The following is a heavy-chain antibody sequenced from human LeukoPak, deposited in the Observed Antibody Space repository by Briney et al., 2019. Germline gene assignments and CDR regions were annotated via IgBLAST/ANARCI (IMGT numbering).Heavy chain of an antibody. CDR3: ARDLEKQWLVPFDY. Sequence: TGGSLRLSCAASGFTFSSYSMNWVRQAPGKGLEWVSSISSSSSYIYYADSVKGRFTISRDNAKNSLYLQMNSLRAEDTAVYYCARDLEKQWLVPFDYWGQGTLVTVSS. CDR1: GFTFSSYS. J-gene: IGHJ4*02. D-gene: IGHD6-19*01. V-gene: IGHV3-21*01. CDR2: ISSSSSYI.